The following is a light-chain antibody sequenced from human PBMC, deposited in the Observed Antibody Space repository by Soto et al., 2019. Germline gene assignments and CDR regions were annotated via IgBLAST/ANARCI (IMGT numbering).Light chain of an antibody. CDR1: SSDIGGYNY. V-gene: IGLV2-14*01. Sequence: QSAPTQPASVSGSPGQSITISCTGTSSDIGGYNYVSWYQQHPGKAPKLMIYEVSNRPSGVSNRFSGSKSGNTASLTISGLQAEDEADYYCSSYTNSNTRVFGGGTKLTVL. J-gene: IGLJ3*02. CDR2: EVS. CDR3: SSYTNSNTRV.